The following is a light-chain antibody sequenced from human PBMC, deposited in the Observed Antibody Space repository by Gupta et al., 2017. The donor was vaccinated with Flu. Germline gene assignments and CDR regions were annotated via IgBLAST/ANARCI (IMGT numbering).Light chain of an antibody. CDR3: QLSSA. V-gene: IGKV3-11*01. CDR1: QTIRNF. J-gene: IGKJ4*01. CDR2: DTS. Sequence: VLTQSPATQSLSPWERATLSCRASQTIRNFLAWYQQKPGQAPRLLIYDTSNRATGIPARFRGSGSGTDFILTISSLEPEYFAVYYCQLSSAFGGGTKVEIK.